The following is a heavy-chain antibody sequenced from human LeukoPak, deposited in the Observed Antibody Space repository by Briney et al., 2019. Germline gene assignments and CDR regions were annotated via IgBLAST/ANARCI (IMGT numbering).Heavy chain of an antibody. CDR1: GFTFSSYA. J-gene: IGHJ4*02. V-gene: IGHV3-30*04. CDR3: ARMGFPNRNDAPFDY. CDR2: ISYDGSNK. Sequence: GRSLRLSCAASGFTFSSYAMHWVRQAPGKGLEWVAVISYDGSNKYYADSVKGRFTISRDNSKNTLYLQMNSLRAEDTAVYYCARMGFPNRNDAPFDYWGQGTLVTVSS. D-gene: IGHD1-1*01.